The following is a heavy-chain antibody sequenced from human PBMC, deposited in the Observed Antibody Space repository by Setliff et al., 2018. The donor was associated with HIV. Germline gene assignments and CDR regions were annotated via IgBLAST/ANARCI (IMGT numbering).Heavy chain of an antibody. V-gene: IGHV3-30*01. CDR3: ARSVIGYYYYGMDV. CDR1: GFTFSSYA. CDR2: ISYDGSNK. Sequence: GGSLRLSCAASGFTFSSYAMHWVRPAPGKGLEWVAVISYDGSNKYYADSVKGRFTISRDNSKNTLYLQMNSLRAEDTAVYYCARSVIGYYYYGMDVWGQGTTVTVSS. J-gene: IGHJ6*02. D-gene: IGHD3-10*01.